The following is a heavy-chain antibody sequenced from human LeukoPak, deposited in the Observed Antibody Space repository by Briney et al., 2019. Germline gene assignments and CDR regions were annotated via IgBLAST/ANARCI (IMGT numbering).Heavy chain of an antibody. CDR2: IYYSGST. CDR1: GGSISSYY. CDR3: ARSVEGYCRGGSCYSYSYYMDV. Sequence: SETLSLTCTVSGGSISSYYWSWIRQPPGKGLEWIGYIYYSGSTNYNPSLKSRVTISVDTSKDQFSLKLSSVTAADTAVYYCARSVEGYCRGGSCYSYSYYMDVWGKGTTVTVSS. V-gene: IGHV4-59*01. D-gene: IGHD2-15*01. J-gene: IGHJ6*03.